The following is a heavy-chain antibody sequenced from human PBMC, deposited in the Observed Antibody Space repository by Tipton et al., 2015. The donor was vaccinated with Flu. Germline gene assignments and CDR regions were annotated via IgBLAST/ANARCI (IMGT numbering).Heavy chain of an antibody. D-gene: IGHD6-19*01. CDR1: GFTFSSYS. CDR3: ARDHLSRSSGWYDWSL. V-gene: IGHV3-21*01. CDR2: ISSSSSYI. Sequence: SLRLSCAASGFTFSSYSMNWVRQAPGKGLEWVSSISSSSSYIYYADSVKGRFTISRDNAKNSLYLQMNSLRAEDTAVYYCARDHLSRSSGWYDWSLWGQGTLVTVSS. J-gene: IGHJ4*02.